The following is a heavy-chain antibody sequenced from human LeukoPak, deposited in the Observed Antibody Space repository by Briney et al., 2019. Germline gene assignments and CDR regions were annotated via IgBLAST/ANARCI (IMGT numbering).Heavy chain of an antibody. D-gene: IGHD2-8*01. V-gene: IGHV7-4-1*02. J-gene: IGHJ4*02. CDR1: GYTSISYA. CDR2: INTDTGNP. Sequence: ASVKVSCKASGYTSISYAINWVRQAPGQGLEWMGWINTDTGNPTYAQDFAGRFVFSLDTSVSTAYLQISSLKAEDTAVYYCERGQLYCTNGVCYRYYFDYWGQGTLVTVSS. CDR3: ERGQLYCTNGVCYRYYFDY.